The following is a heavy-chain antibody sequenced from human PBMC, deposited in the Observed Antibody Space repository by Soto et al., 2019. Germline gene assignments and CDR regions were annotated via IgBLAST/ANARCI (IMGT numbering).Heavy chain of an antibody. D-gene: IGHD4-17*01. J-gene: IGHJ3*02. CDR3: AREAYGKLSAFDI. V-gene: IGHV1-3*01. CDR2: INAGNGNT. Sequence: QVPLVQSGAEVKKPGASVKVSCKASGYTFTSYAMHWVRQAPGQRLEWMGWINAGNGNTKYSQKFQGRVTITRDTSASTAYKELSSLRSEDTAVYYCAREAYGKLSAFDIWGQGTMVTVSS. CDR1: GYTFTSYA.